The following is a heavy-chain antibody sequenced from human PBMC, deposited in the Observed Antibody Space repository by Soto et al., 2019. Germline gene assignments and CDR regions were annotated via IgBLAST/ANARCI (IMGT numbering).Heavy chain of an antibody. CDR2: RKQDGSQT. Sequence: XVTLILSCYVSGVPPNGNWSTWVRQSPGKGLEWVANRKQDGSQTGYVDSVKGLFTSARDNAKTSLYLQMNSLRVVDTAVYYSARYARARVLGIPFDPWGQGTQVTVSS. J-gene: IGHJ5*02. CDR1: GVPPNGNW. D-gene: IGHD1-20*01. V-gene: IGHV3-7*03. CDR3: ARYARARVLGIPFDP.